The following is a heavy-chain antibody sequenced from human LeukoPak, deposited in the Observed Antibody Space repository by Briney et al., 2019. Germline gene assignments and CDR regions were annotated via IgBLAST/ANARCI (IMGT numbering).Heavy chain of an antibody. Sequence: GGSLRLSCAASGFTFSHSWMDWVRQAPGKGLEWMGNMNQVGTDNYYAHSVKGRFTISRDNAKNSLYLQMNSLRAEDTAVYYCARISRGGDLDYWGQGALVTVSS. D-gene: IGHD3-10*01. V-gene: IGHV3-7*01. CDR3: ARISRGGDLDY. CDR1: GFTFSHSW. J-gene: IGHJ4*02. CDR2: MNQVGTDN.